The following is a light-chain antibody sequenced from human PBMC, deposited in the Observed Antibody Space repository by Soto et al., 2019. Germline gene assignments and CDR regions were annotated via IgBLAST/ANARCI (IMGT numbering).Light chain of an antibody. J-gene: IGKJ2*01. CDR2: GAS. V-gene: IGKV3-20*01. CDR1: QSVSSSY. Sequence: EIVLTQSPGTLSLSPGERATLSCRASQSVSSSYLAWYQQKPGQAPRLLIYGASSRATGIPDRFSGSGSGTDFTLTISRLEPEDFVVYYFQQYGSSLMYTFGQGTKLEIK. CDR3: QQYGSSLMYT.